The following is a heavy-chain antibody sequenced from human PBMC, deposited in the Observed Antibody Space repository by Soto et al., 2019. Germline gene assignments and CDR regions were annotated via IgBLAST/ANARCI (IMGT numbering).Heavy chain of an antibody. CDR3: ARTHYGSGSYYNLPPPHYGMDV. CDR2: IWYDGSNK. Sequence: GGSLRLSCAASGFTFSSYGMHWVRQAPGKGLEWVAVIWYDGSNKYYADSVKGRFTISRDNSKNTLYLQMDSLRAEDTAVYYCARTHYGSGSYYNLPPPHYGMDVWGQGTTVTVSS. V-gene: IGHV3-33*01. J-gene: IGHJ6*02. D-gene: IGHD3-10*01. CDR1: GFTFSSYG.